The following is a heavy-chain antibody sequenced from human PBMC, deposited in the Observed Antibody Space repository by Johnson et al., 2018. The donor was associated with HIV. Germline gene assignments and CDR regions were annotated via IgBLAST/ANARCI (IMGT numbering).Heavy chain of an antibody. CDR2: IKQDGSEK. J-gene: IGHJ3*02. V-gene: IGHV3-7*03. CDR3: ARGRGALDI. CDR1: GFTFSRYA. D-gene: IGHD3-16*01. Sequence: VQLVESGGGVVQPGRSLRLSCAASGFTFSRYAMHWVRQAPGKGLEWVANIKQDGSEKYYVDSVKDRLTISRDNGKNSLYLQMNSLRAEDTAVYYGARGRGALDIWGQGTVVTISS.